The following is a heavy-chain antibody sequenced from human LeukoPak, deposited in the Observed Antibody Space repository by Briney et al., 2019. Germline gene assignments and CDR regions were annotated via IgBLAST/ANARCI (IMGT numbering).Heavy chain of an antibody. Sequence: GGVLGLSCVASGFTLSNYGMHWVRPAPGQGLGGVGIIRFDGSNKYYADSVKGRFTISRDNSKNTLFLQMSSLTADDTAVYYCPTPSSLRYGSGSPDYWGQGTLVTVSS. CDR2: IRFDGSNK. CDR3: PTPSSLRYGSGSPDY. V-gene: IGHV3-30*02. D-gene: IGHD3-10*01. CDR1: GFTLSNYG. J-gene: IGHJ4*02.